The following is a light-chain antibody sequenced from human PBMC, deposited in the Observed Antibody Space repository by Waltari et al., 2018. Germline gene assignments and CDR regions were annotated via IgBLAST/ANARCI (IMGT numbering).Light chain of an antibody. V-gene: IGKV4-1*01. CDR2: WAS. CDR3: QQYYDSPLT. J-gene: IGKJ4*01. CDR1: ESVLFSSRNKNH. Sequence: DIVMTQSPDSLAVSLGERATINCKSSESVLFSSRNKNHLAWYQQKPGHPPNLLLYWASTRESGVPDRFSGSGSGTDFTLTISSLQAEDVAIYYCQQYYDSPLTFGGGTKVEIK.